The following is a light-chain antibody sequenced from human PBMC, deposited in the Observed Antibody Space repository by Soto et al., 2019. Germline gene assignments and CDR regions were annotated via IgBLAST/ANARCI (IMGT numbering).Light chain of an antibody. Sequence: IVLTQSPGTLSLSPGERATLSCRASQSVSNNFLAWYQQTPGQAPRLLIYGASRRATAVPDRFSGSGSGTDFSLTISRLEPEDFAVYYCHHYGNSLWTFGQGTKVDNK. J-gene: IGKJ1*01. V-gene: IGKV3-20*01. CDR3: HHYGNSLWT. CDR1: QSVSNNF. CDR2: GAS.